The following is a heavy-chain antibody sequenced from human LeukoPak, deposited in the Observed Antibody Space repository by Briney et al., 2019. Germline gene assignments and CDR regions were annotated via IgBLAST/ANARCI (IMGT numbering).Heavy chain of an antibody. CDR2: ISWNSGSI. J-gene: IGHJ4*02. D-gene: IGHD3-22*01. CDR1: GFTVSSNY. Sequence: GGSLRLSCAASGFTVSSNYMNWFRQAPGKGLEWVSGISWNSGSIGYADSVKGRFTISRDNAKNSLYLQMNSLRAEDTALYYCAKDIDYDSSGPGYWGQGTLVTVSS. V-gene: IGHV3-9*01. CDR3: AKDIDYDSSGPGY.